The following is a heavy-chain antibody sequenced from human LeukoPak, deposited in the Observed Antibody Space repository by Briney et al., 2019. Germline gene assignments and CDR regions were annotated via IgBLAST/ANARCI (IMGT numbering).Heavy chain of an antibody. J-gene: IGHJ4*02. CDR1: GGSLSSYY. CDR3: ARDSSEGTRAAAASFDY. Sequence: SETLSLTCTVSGGSLSSYYWSWIRQPAGKGLEWIGRIYTSGSTNYNPSLKSRVTMSVDTSKYQYSLKLSSVTAADTAVYYCARDSSEGTRAAAASFDYWGQGTLVTVSS. D-gene: IGHD6-13*01. CDR2: IYTSGST. V-gene: IGHV4-4*07.